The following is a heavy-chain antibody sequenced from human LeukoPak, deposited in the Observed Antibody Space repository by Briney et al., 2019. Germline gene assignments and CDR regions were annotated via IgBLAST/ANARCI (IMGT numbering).Heavy chain of an antibody. CDR1: GYTFTGYY. D-gene: IGHD3-22*01. J-gene: IGHJ4*02. V-gene: IGHV1-2*02. CDR3: ARDWYYYDSSGYTDDY. CDR2: INPNINGT. Sequence: ASVKVSCKASGYTFTGYYIHWARQAPGQGLEWMGWINPNINGTNYAQKFQGRVTMTGDRSISTAYMELSRLRSDDTAVYYCARDWYYYDSSGYTDDYWGQGTLVTVSS.